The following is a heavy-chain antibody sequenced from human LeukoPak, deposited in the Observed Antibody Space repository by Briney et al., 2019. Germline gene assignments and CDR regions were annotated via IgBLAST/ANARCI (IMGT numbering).Heavy chain of an antibody. CDR3: ARDGSDGSGSYY. V-gene: IGHV3-11*06. D-gene: IGHD3-10*01. J-gene: IGHJ4*02. Sequence: VGSLRLSCAASGFTFSDYYMSWIRQAPGKGLEWVSYISSSSSYTNYADSVKGRFTISRDNAKNSLYLQMNRLSAEDTAVYYCARDGSDGSGSYYWGQGTLVTVSS. CDR1: GFTFSDYY. CDR2: ISSSSSYT.